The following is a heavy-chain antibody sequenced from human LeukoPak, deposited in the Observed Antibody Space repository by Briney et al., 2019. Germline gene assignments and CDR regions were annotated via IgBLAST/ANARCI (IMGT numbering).Heavy chain of an antibody. Sequence: PGGSLRLSCAASGFPFSSYGMHWVRQAPGKGLEWVAFIRYDGSNKYYADSVKGRLHLSRDNSKNTLYLQMNSLRAEDTAVYYCAKAYCSSTRCSSDLYFQHWGQGTLVTVSS. D-gene: IGHD2-2*01. CDR1: GFPFSSYG. CDR3: AKAYCSSTRCSSDLYFQH. CDR2: IRYDGSNK. J-gene: IGHJ1*01. V-gene: IGHV3-30*02.